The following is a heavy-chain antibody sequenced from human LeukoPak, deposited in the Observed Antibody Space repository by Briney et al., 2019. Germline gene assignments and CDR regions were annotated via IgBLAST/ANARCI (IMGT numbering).Heavy chain of an antibody. D-gene: IGHD5-12*01. CDR2: VNGDGSTT. Sequence: GGSLRLSCAASGFTFSRYWMHWVRQAPGKGLEWVSRVNGDGSTTTYADSVKGRFTISRDNAKNTLYLQMNSLRGEDTAVYYCAVKGGYNDLDAPFDYWGPGTLVTVSS. CDR1: GFTFSRYW. V-gene: IGHV3-74*01. CDR3: AVKGGYNDLDAPFDY. J-gene: IGHJ4*02.